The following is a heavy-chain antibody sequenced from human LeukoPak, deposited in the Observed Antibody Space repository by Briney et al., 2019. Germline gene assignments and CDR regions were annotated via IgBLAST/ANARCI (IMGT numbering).Heavy chain of an antibody. CDR2: MKPDGSEI. Sequence: PGGSLRLSCAASGFTFSFYWMTWVRQAPGKGLEWVANMKPDGSEIYYLDSVKGRFTISRDNAKNSLYLQMNSLRAEDTAVYYCAKDLGGTFDYWGQGTLVTVSS. CDR3: AKDLGGTFDY. CDR1: GFTFSFYW. V-gene: IGHV3-7*01. D-gene: IGHD1-26*01. J-gene: IGHJ4*02.